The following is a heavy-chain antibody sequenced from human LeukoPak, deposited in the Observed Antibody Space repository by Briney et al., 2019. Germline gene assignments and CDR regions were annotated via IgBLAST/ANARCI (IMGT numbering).Heavy chain of an antibody. CDR1: GGSISSGSYY. CDR2: IYTSGST. D-gene: IGHD1-7*01. CDR3: ARDSQGDDNWNYVQKWVFDY. Sequence: PSETLSLTCTVSGGSISSGSYYWSWIRQPAGKGLEWIGRIYTSGSTNYNPSLKSRVTISVDTSKNQFSLKLSSVTAADTAVYYCARDSQGDDNWNYVQKWVFDYWGQGTLVTVSS. V-gene: IGHV4-61*02. J-gene: IGHJ4*02.